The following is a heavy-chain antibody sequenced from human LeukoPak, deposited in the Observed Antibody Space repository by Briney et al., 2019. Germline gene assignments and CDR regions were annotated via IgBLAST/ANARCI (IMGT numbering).Heavy chain of an antibody. V-gene: IGHV3-23*01. CDR3: AKDGARDGYNYPDY. Sequence: SWVRQAPGKGLEWVSDISGSGDFTYYADSVKGRFTISRDKSKNTLYLQMNSLRAEDTAVYYCAKDGARDGYNYPDYWGQGTLVTVSS. D-gene: IGHD5-24*01. J-gene: IGHJ4*02. CDR2: ISGSGDFT.